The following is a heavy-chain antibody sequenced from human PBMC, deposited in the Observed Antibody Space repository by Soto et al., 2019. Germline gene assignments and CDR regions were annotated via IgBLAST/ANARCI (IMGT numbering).Heavy chain of an antibody. CDR3: ARDKLGRGFDY. D-gene: IGHD1-26*01. Sequence: EVQLVESGGGLVQPGGSLRLSCAASGFSFSDHFMDWVRQAPGKGLQWVGRTRNKANSYTTEYAASVKGRFTVSRDDSNNLVYLQMNSLKIDVTAVYYCARDKLGRGFDYWGQGTLVTVSS. V-gene: IGHV3-72*01. J-gene: IGHJ4*02. CDR1: GFSFSDHF. CDR2: TRNKANSYTT.